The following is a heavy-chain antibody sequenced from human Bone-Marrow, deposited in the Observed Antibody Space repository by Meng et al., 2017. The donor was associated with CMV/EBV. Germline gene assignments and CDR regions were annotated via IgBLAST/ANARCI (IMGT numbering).Heavy chain of an antibody. V-gene: IGHV4-28*03. D-gene: IGHD2-2*01. Sequence: SETLSLTCAVSGYSISSSNWWGWIRQPPGKGLEWIGYIYYSGSIYYNPSLKSRVTISVDTSKNQFSLKLSSVTAADTAVYYCARDSWVVSRLGMDVWGQGTTVTVSS. J-gene: IGHJ6*02. CDR1: GYSISSSNW. CDR2: IYYSGSI. CDR3: ARDSWVVSRLGMDV.